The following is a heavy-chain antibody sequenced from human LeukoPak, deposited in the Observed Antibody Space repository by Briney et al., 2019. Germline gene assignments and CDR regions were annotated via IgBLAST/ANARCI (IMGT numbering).Heavy chain of an antibody. CDR1: GFTFSNYA. CDR3: ARGCYYGMDV. J-gene: IGHJ6*02. Sequence: PGGSLRLSCAASGFTFSNYAMHWVRQAPGKGLEWVAVIWNDASNKYYADSVEGRFTISRDVSKNTLYLQMNSLTAEDTAVYYCARGCYYGMDVWGQGTTVTVSS. V-gene: IGHV3-33*01. CDR2: IWNDASNK.